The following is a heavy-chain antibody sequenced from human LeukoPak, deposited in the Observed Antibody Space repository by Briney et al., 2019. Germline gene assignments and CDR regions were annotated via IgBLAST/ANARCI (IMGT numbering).Heavy chain of an antibody. J-gene: IGHJ3*02. CDR2: IRNDGSET. V-gene: IGHV3-30*02. CDR1: RFTFSSYH. Sequence: PGGSLRLSCAASRFTFSSYHMHWVRQAPGTGLEWVAFIRNDGSETFYSSSVKGRFTISRDNSKNTLYLQMNSLRAEDTAVYYCARDNPTLGAFDIWGQGTMVTVSS. D-gene: IGHD1-14*01. CDR3: ARDNPTLGAFDI.